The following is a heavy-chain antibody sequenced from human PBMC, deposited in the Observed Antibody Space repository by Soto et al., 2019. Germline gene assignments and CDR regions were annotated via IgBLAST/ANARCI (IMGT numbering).Heavy chain of an antibody. V-gene: IGHV3-23*01. CDR3: ARSLPGTYGAFDL. J-gene: IGHJ3*01. D-gene: IGHD1-7*01. CDR2: ISGSGGST. Sequence: GGSLRLSCTASGFTFGDYAMSWVRQAPGKGLEWVSAISGSGGSTYYADSVKGRFTISRDNSKNTLYLQMNSLRAEDTAVYYCARSLPGTYGAFDLWGQGTMVTVSS. CDR1: GFTFGDYA.